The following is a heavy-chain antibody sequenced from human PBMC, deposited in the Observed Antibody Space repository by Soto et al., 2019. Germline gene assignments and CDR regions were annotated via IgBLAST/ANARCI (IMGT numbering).Heavy chain of an antibody. CDR3: ARDHTVTTGAFDI. Sequence: QVQLQESGPGLLKPSQTLSLTCNVSGDSINNGEYYWSWSRQPPGKGIEWIGYISYKEVTYYNPSHKRRPTISLETSKTQFSLQLTSVTAADPAVYYCARDHTVTTGAFDIWGPGPMVTVSS. CDR2: ISYKEVT. V-gene: IGHV4-30-4*01. J-gene: IGHJ3*02. D-gene: IGHD4-17*01. CDR1: GDSINNGEYY.